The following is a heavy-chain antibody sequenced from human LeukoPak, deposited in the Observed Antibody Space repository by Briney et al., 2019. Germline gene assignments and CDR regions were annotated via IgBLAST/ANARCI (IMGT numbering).Heavy chain of an antibody. J-gene: IGHJ4*02. V-gene: IGHV4-39*07. CDR1: GGSISSGDYY. Sequence: SETLSLTCTVSGGSISSGDYYWSWIRQPPGKGLEWIGEINHSGSTNYNPSLKSRVTISVDTSKNQFSLKLSSVTAADTAVYYCARGVSADYWGQGTLVTVSS. CDR3: ARGVSADY. CDR2: INHSGST.